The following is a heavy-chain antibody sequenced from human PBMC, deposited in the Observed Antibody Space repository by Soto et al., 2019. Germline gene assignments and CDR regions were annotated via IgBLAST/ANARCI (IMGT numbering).Heavy chain of an antibody. CDR1: GGSFSGYY. J-gene: IGHJ4*02. CDR3: ARPKVAGSPRGGFDY. CDR2: INHSGST. D-gene: IGHD3-16*01. Sequence: QVQLQQWGAGLLKPSETLSLTCAVYGGSFSGYYWSWIRQPPGKGLEWIGEINHSGSTNYNPSLKSRVTISVDTSKNQFSLKLSSVTAADTAVYYCARPKVAGSPRGGFDYWGQGTLVTVSS. V-gene: IGHV4-34*01.